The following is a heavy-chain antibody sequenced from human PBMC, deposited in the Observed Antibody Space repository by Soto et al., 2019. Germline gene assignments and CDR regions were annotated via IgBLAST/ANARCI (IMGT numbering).Heavy chain of an antibody. CDR3: AKDRYAILTGSNWFDP. Sequence: QVQLVESGGGVVKPWRSLRLSCAASGFTFSSFGMHWVRQAPGKGLEWVAVILYDGTNKYYAASVKGRFTISRDNSKNTLYLQMNSLSAEDTAVCYCAKDRYAILTGSNWFDPWGQGTLVTVSS. CDR2: ILYDGTNK. J-gene: IGHJ5*02. CDR1: GFTFSSFG. V-gene: IGHV3-30*18. D-gene: IGHD3-9*01.